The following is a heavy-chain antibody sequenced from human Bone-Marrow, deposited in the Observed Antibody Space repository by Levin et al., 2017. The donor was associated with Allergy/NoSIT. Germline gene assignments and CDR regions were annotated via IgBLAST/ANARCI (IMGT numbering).Heavy chain of an antibody. J-gene: IGHJ5*02. Sequence: SGESLKISCAASGFTFSSFAMNWVRQAPGKGLEWVAGVSGSGGATYYADPVKGRFIISRDNSKNTLYLQMNSLRAADTAVYFCAKSYSSGWYVGGWFDPWGQGTLVTVSS. V-gene: IGHV3-23*01. D-gene: IGHD6-19*01. CDR3: AKSYSSGWYVGGWFDP. CDR1: GFTFSSFA. CDR2: VSGSGGAT.